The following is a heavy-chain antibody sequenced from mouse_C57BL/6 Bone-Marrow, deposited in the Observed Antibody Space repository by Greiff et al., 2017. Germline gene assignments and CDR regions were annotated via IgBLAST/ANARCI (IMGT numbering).Heavy chain of an antibody. J-gene: IGHJ4*01. V-gene: IGHV2-6*03. CDR1: GFSLTSYG. CDR2: IWSDGST. D-gene: IGHD2-5*01. Sequence: VKLVESGPGLVAPSQSLSITCTVSGFSLTSYGVHWVRQPPGKGLEWLVVIWSDGSTTYNSAPKSRLSISKDNSKRQVFLKMNSLQTDDTAMYYCASPAYYSNYDAMDYWGQGTSVTVSS. CDR3: ASPAYYSNYDAMDY.